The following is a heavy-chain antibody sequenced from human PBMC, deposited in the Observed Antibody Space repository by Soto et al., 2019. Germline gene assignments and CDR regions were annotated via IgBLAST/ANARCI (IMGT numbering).Heavy chain of an antibody. J-gene: IGHJ6*02. CDR1: GGPFSSYA. Sequence: SVQVSCKASGGPFSSYAISWVRQAPGQGHEWMGGIIPTFGTANYAQKFQGRVTITADESTSTAYMELSSLRSEDTAVYYCARDNYRTASDYYYGMDGCGQGTTVTVSS. CDR3: ARDNYRTASDYYYGMDG. D-gene: IGHD4-4*01. V-gene: IGHV1-69*13. CDR2: IIPTFGTA.